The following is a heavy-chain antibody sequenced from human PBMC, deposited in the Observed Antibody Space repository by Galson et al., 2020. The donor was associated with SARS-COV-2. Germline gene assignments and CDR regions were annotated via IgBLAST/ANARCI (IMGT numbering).Heavy chain of an antibody. Sequence: TGGSLRLSCAASGFTFSSYAMHWVRQAPGKGLEWVAVISYDGSNKCYADSVKGRFTISRDNSKNTLYLQMNSLRAEDTAVYYCASLSFYDSSGYYYVLHYWGQGTLVTVSS. J-gene: IGHJ4*02. D-gene: IGHD3-22*01. CDR1: GFTFSSYA. V-gene: IGHV3-30-3*01. CDR2: ISYDGSNK. CDR3: ASLSFYDSSGYYYVLHY.